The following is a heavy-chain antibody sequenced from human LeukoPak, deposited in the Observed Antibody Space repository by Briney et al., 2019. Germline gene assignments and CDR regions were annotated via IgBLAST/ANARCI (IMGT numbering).Heavy chain of an antibody. CDR1: GFTFSSYG. CDR3: AKDRDMGWFDP. CDR2: ISYDGSNK. D-gene: IGHD2-15*01. V-gene: IGHV3-30*18. J-gene: IGHJ5*02. Sequence: GRSLRLSCAASGFTFSSYGMHWVRQAPGKGLEWVAVISYDGSNKYYADSVKGRFTISRDNSKNTLYLQMNSLRAEDTAVYYCAKDRDMGWFDPWGQGTLVTVSS.